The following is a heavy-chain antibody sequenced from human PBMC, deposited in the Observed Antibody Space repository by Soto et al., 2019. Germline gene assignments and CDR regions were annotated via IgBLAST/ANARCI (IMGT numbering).Heavy chain of an antibody. CDR1: GDSVISGSW. CDR2: IYHRGNT. CDR3: ARYFCTYTTCKGEFDY. V-gene: IGHV4-28*01. Sequence: VQLQESGPGLVRASDTLSLNCAVSGDSVISGSWWGWIRQPPGKGLVWIGYIYHRGNTFYNPSLQSRVTMSVDTSKNQFSLNLSSVTAADTALYYCARYFCTYTTCKGEFDYWGQGTLVSVSS. J-gene: IGHJ4*02. D-gene: IGHD3-16*01.